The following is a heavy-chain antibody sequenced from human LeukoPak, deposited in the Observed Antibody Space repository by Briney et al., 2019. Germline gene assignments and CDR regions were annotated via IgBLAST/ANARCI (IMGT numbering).Heavy chain of an antibody. CDR2: INGDNGNI. CDR3: ARGGPNSGGWTPDH. D-gene: IGHD2-15*01. J-gene: IGHJ4*02. Sequence: ASVKVSCKTSGYTFSSYAMHWVRQAPGQGLEWMGCINGDNGNIQYSQKFQGRVTFTRATSASTGYMELSSLTSEDMAVFYCARGGPNSGGWTPDHWGQGTLVSVSS. V-gene: IGHV1-3*03. CDR1: GYTFSSYA.